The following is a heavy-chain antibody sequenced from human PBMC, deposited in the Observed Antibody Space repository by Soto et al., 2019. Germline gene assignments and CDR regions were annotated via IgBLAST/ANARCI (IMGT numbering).Heavy chain of an antibody. CDR3: ARNYYGSGYYYYFGMDV. CDR1: GYNFSYYW. V-gene: IGHV5-51*01. Sequence: GESLKISCKGSGYNFSYYWIGWVRQMPGKGLEWMGIIYPSDSGTRYSPSFQGQVTISVDKSISTAYLQWTSLKASDTAMYYCARNYYGSGYYYYFGMDVWGQGTTVTVSS. D-gene: IGHD3-10*01. CDR2: IYPSDSGT. J-gene: IGHJ6*02.